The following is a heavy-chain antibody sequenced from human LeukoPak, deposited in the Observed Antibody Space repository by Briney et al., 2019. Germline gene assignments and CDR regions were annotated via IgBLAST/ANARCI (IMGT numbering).Heavy chain of an antibody. J-gene: IGHJ1*01. V-gene: IGHV3-48*03. CDR2: ISSSGSTI. D-gene: IGHD4-23*01. CDR1: GFTFSSYE. CDR3: ARDLGYGGNRPGCFQH. Sequence: GGSLRLSCAASGFTFSSYEMNWVRQAPGKGLEWVSYISSSGSTIYYADSVKGRFTISRDNAKNSLYLQMNSLRAEDTAVYYCARDLGYGGNRPGCFQHWGQGTLVTVSS.